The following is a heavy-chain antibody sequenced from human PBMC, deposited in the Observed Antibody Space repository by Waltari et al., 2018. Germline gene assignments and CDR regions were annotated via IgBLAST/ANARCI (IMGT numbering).Heavy chain of an antibody. CDR3: ARHLAGGLRLGELSLYYFDY. CDR2: IYYSGST. J-gene: IGHJ4*02. CDR1: GGSISSSSYY. V-gene: IGHV4-39*01. Sequence: QLQLQESGPGLVKPSETLSLTCTVSGGSISSSSYYWGWIRQPPGKGLEWIGSIYYSGSTYYNPSLKIRVTISVDTSKNQFSLKLSSVTAADTAVYYCARHLAGGLRLGELSLYYFDYWGQGTLVTVSS. D-gene: IGHD3-16*02.